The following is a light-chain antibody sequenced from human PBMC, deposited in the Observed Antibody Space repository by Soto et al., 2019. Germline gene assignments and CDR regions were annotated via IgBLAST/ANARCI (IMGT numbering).Light chain of an antibody. CDR3: QQYNHYPLT. J-gene: IGKJ4*01. V-gene: IGKV1-5*03. CDR2: QAS. CDR1: QSISRY. Sequence: DIQMTQSPSTLSASVGDRVTITCRASQSISRYLAWYQQKPGKGPKLLIYQASSLESGVPSRFSGSGSGTEFTLTTSSLQPDDFATYYCQQYNHYPLTFGGGTKVEI.